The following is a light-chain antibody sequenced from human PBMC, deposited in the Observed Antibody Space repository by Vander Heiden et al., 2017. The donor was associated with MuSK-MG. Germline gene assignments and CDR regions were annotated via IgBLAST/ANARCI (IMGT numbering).Light chain of an antibody. Sequence: IQFTKSPSFLSASVGDRVTITCRASQGISSYLAWYQQKPGKAPKLLIYAASTLQSGVPSRFSGSGSGTEFTLTISSRQPEDFATYYCQQLNSYPRITFGHGTKVDIK. CDR3: QQLNSYPRIT. CDR2: AAS. CDR1: QGISSY. J-gene: IGKJ3*01. V-gene: IGKV1-9*01.